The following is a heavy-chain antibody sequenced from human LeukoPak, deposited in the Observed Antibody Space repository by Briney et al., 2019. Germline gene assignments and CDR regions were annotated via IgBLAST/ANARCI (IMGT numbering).Heavy chain of an antibody. CDR2: VKNRGDGMAT. Sequence: PGGSLRLSCVLSTFTKAWMNWVRQAPGKGLEWVGRVKNRGDGMATDCAAPVKGRFIISGDDSKKTVYLQMDSLKTEDTAVYFCTTEYFGGFEYWGQGTLVTVSS. CDR3: TTEYFGGFEY. CDR1: TFTKAW. V-gene: IGHV3-15*07. D-gene: IGHD3-16*01. J-gene: IGHJ4*02.